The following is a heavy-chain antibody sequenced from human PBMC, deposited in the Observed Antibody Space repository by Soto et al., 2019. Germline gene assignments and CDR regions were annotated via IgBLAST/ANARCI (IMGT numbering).Heavy chain of an antibody. CDR3: ARDKGRVDPQSYSSYYYGLDV. D-gene: IGHD2-15*01. CDR2: IIPIFGTP. CDR1: RGTFSSYA. V-gene: IGHV1-69*13. Sequence: SVKVSCKASRGTFSSYAISWVRQAPGQGLEWMGGIIPIFGTPNYAKKFQGRVTITADESTSTAYMERSSLRSEDTAVYYCARDKGRVDPQSYSSYYYGLDVWGQGTRVTVSS. J-gene: IGHJ6*02.